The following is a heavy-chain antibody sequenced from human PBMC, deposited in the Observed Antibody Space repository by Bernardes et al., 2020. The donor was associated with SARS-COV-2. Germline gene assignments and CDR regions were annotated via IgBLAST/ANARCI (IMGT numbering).Heavy chain of an antibody. V-gene: IGHV3-64D*06. J-gene: IGHJ4*02. CDR1: GFTFSDYA. Sequence: GGSLRLSCSVFGFTFSDYAMHWVHQAPGRGLEYVSSITNDGYSTYYADSVKGRFTISRDNSKNTLYLQMSSLRVQDTAVYYCVYRGVLRPQDDVEAVWGQGTLVSVSS. CDR3: VYRGVLRPQDDVEAV. CDR2: ITNDGYST. D-gene: IGHD2-15*01.